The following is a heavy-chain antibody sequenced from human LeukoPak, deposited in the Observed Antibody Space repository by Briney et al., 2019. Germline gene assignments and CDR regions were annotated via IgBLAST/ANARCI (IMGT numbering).Heavy chain of an antibody. J-gene: IGHJ4*02. CDR1: GGSISSYY. CDR2: IYYSGST. V-gene: IGHV4-59*12. CDR3: ARDRGYSGSYYFDY. D-gene: IGHD1-26*01. Sequence: SETLSLTCTVSGGSISSYYWSWIRQPPGKGLEWIGYIYYSGSTYYNPSLKSRVTISVDTSKNQFSLKLSSVTAADTAVYYCARDRGYSGSYYFDYWGQGTLVTVSS.